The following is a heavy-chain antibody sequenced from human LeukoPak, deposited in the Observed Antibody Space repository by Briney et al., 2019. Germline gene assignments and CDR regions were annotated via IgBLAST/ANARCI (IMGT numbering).Heavy chain of an antibody. J-gene: IGHJ4*02. CDR1: GFSFSTYA. Sequence: GGSLRLSCEGSGFSFSTYAMHWVRQAPGKGLEWVAIVLYDGSDTYHSDSVKGRFVISRDNSKNTLYLQMNSLRPEDTAVYYCARDSSSGFDYWGQGTLVTVSS. V-gene: IGHV3-30*09. CDR3: ARDSSSGFDY. CDR2: VLYDGSDT. D-gene: IGHD6-13*01.